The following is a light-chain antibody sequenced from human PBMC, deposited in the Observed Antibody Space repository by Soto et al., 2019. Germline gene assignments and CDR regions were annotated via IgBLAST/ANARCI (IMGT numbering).Light chain of an antibody. CDR1: QSTLSSANNKNH. Sequence: IVMTQTPDSRAVSLGERGTIKCKSSQSTLSSANNKNHLAWYQHKVGQPPRLLIYWASTRESGVPDRFSGSGSGTDFTLTISSLQPEDVATFYCQQYYTTPLTFGGGTKVDIK. CDR2: WAS. CDR3: QQYYTTPLT. V-gene: IGKV4-1*01. J-gene: IGKJ4*01.